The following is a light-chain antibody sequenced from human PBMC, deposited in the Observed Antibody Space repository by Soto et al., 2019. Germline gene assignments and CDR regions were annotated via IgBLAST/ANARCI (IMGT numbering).Light chain of an antibody. CDR2: RNN. CDR3: AAWDDSLSGLV. Sequence: QAVVTQPPSASGTPGQRVTISCSGSSSNIGSNYVYWYQQLPGTAPKLLIYRNNQRPSGVPDRFSGSKSGTSASLAISGLRSEDEADYYCAAWDDSLSGLVFGNGTKVTVL. V-gene: IGLV1-47*01. J-gene: IGLJ1*01. CDR1: SSNIGSNY.